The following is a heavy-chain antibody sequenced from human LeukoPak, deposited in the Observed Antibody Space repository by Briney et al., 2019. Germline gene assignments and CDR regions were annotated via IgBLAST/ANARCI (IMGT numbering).Heavy chain of an antibody. Sequence: ASVKVSCKVSGYTLTELSMHWVRQAPRKGLEWMGGFDPEDGETIYAQKFQGRVTMTEDTSTDTAYMELSSLRSEDTAVYYCATHGSGSGSYVEAYYFDYWGQGTLVTVSS. J-gene: IGHJ4*02. CDR3: ATHGSGSGSYVEAYYFDY. CDR2: FDPEDGET. CDR1: GYTLTELS. V-gene: IGHV1-24*01. D-gene: IGHD3-10*01.